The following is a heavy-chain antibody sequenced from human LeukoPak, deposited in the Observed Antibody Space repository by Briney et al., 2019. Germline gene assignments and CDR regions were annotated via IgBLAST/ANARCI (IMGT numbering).Heavy chain of an antibody. Sequence: GGSLRLSCVDSGFTFTNAWMSWVRQAPGKGLEWIGRIKSKTDGETTNYAEPVRGRFTISRDDSKSAVYLQMNSLKIEDTAVYYCTTDLGTYYHGSQRLIPIDYWGQGTLVTVAS. J-gene: IGHJ4*02. CDR3: TTDLGTYYHGSQRLIPIDY. CDR2: IKSKTDGETT. V-gene: IGHV3-15*01. CDR1: GFTFTNAW. D-gene: IGHD3-10*01.